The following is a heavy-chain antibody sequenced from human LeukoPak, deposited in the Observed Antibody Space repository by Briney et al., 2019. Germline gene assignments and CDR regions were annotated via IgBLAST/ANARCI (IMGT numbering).Heavy chain of an antibody. CDR3: AKDRLPHYDILTGYYIPYY. D-gene: IGHD3-9*01. Sequence: RSGGSLRLSCAASGFTFSDYYMSWLRQAPGKRLEWVSYISSDSSTIYYADSVKGRFTISRDNAKNSLYLQMNSLRIEDTAVYYCAKDRLPHYDILTGYYIPYYWGQGTLVTVSS. J-gene: IGHJ4*02. CDR1: GFTFSDYY. CDR2: ISSDSSTI. V-gene: IGHV3-11*04.